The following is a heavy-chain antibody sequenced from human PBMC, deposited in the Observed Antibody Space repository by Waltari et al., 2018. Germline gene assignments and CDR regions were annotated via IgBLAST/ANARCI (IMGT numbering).Heavy chain of an antibody. CDR1: AFTLRYFA. J-gene: IGHJ5*01. CDR2: VRRKAYGGRT. Sequence: QLVEWWGGLVPQGRSLRLPLTASAFTLRYFAMSWVRQAPGRGWEGVGFVRRKAYGGRTEYAESVKGRFTISREDTKSIAYLQMNSLKTEDTAVDYGTRYCHYDILNSGGKGTLVTVSS. D-gene: IGHD3-9*01. CDR3: TRYCHYDILNS. V-gene: IGHV3-49*04.